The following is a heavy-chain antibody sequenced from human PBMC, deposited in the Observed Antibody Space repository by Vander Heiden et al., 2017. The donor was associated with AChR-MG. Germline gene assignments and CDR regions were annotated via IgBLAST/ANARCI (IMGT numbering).Heavy chain of an antibody. V-gene: IGHV3-21*01. CDR2: ISSSSSYI. Sequence: EVQLVESGGGLVKPGGSLSLSCAAAGFTFSSYSMNWVRQGPGKGLEWVSSISSSSSYIYYADSVKGRFTISRDNAKNSLYLQMNSQRAEDTAEYYCARDFRVGSPLWLDYWGQGTLVTVSS. D-gene: IGHD3-10*01. CDR3: ARDFRVGSPLWLDY. CDR1: GFTFSSYS. J-gene: IGHJ4*02.